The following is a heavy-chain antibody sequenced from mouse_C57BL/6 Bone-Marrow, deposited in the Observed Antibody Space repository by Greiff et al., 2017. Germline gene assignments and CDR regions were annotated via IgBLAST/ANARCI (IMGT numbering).Heavy chain of an antibody. J-gene: IGHJ4*01. V-gene: IGHV5-4*01. CDR2: ISDGGSYT. CDR3: ARDPYYYGSKGLDY. CDR1: GFTFSSYA. D-gene: IGHD1-1*01. Sequence: EVQLVESGGGLVKPGGSLKLSCAASGFTFSSYAMSWVRQTPEKRLEWVATISDGGSYTYYPDNVKGRFTISRDNAKNNLYLQMSHLKSEDTAMYYCARDPYYYGSKGLDYWGQGTSVTVSS.